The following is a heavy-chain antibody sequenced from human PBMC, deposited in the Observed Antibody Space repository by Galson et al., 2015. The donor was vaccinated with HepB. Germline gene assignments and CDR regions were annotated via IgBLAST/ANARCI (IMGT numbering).Heavy chain of an antibody. J-gene: IGHJ4*02. CDR1: GFTFRNYA. CDR3: AKDFEIFGVPCPPFDS. D-gene: IGHD3-3*01. V-gene: IGHV3-23*01. Sequence: SLRLSCAASGFTFRNYAMSWVRQAPGKGLEWVSAITGSGGGTYYADSVKGRFTISRDNSKNTLYLQMNSLRAEDTAMYYCAKDFEIFGVPCPPFDSWGQGTLVTVSS. CDR2: ITGSGGGT.